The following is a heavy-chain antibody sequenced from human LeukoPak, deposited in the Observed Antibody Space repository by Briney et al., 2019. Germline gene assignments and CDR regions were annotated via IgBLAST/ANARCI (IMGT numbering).Heavy chain of an antibody. CDR1: GFTFSRYD. V-gene: IGHV3-23*01. D-gene: IGHD6-19*01. CDR3: AKYTAYSTGWPSY. Sequence: PGGSLRLSCTTSGFTFSRYDMQWVRQAPGKGLEWVSGISRSGPTYYRDSVRGRFTISRDNSKNTLYLQMNSLRAEDTAVYYCAKYTAYSTGWPSYWGQGTLVTVS. CDR2: ISRSGPT. J-gene: IGHJ4*02.